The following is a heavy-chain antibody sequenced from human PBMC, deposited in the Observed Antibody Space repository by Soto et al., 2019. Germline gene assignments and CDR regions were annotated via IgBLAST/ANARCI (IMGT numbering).Heavy chain of an antibody. Sequence: GGSLRLSCAASGFTFSSYWMHWVRQAPGKGLVWVSRINSDGSSTSYADSVKGRFTNSRDNAKNTLYLQMNSLRAEDTAVYYCAARQGLATGFSDAFDIWGQGTMVTVSS. J-gene: IGHJ3*02. V-gene: IGHV3-74*01. CDR2: INSDGSST. D-gene: IGHD1-26*01. CDR1: GFTFSSYW. CDR3: AARQGLATGFSDAFDI.